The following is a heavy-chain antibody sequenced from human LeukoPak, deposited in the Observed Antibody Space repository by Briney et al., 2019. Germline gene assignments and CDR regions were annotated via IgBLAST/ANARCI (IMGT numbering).Heavy chain of an antibody. Sequence: PGGSLRLSCAASGFTFSSYSMNWVRQAPGKGLEWVSSISSSSSYIYYTDSVKGRFTISRDNAKNSLYLQMNSLRAEDTAVYYCARDLESSGSYSYWGQGTLVTVSS. D-gene: IGHD1-26*01. V-gene: IGHV3-21*01. CDR1: GFTFSSYS. CDR3: ARDLESSGSYSY. CDR2: ISSSSSYI. J-gene: IGHJ4*02.